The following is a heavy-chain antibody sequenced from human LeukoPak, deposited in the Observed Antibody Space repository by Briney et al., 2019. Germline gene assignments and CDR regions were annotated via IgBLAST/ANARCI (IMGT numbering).Heavy chain of an antibody. D-gene: IGHD4-23*01. V-gene: IGHV1-69*13. CDR2: IIPIFGTA. J-gene: IGHJ4*02. CDR3: ATPSTTVVKGYFDY. Sequence: ASVKVSCKASGGTFSSYAISWVRQAPGQGLEWMGGIIPIFGTANYAQKFQGRVTITADESTSTAYMELSSLRSEDTAVYYCATPSTTVVKGYFDYWGQGTLVTVSS. CDR1: GGTFSSYA.